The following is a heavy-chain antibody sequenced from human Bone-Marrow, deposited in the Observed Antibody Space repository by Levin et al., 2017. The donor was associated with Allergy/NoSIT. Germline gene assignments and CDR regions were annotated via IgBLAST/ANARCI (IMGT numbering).Heavy chain of an antibody. CDR1: GLTFRSDS. D-gene: IGHD2-15*01. Sequence: GGSLRLSCAASGLTFRSDSISWVRQVPGKGLEWISYISTGSSVTTTYYADSVKGRFTISRDDAKKSVFLHMSSLRLEDTAIYYCAGAPILGAFETWGLGTMVTVSS. CDR2: ISTGSSVTTT. J-gene: IGHJ3*02. V-gene: IGHV3-48*04. CDR3: AGAPILGAFET.